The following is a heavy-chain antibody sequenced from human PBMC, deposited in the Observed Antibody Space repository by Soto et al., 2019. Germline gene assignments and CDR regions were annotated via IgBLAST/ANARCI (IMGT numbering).Heavy chain of an antibody. J-gene: IGHJ4*02. D-gene: IGHD3-22*01. Sequence: GGSLRLSCAASGFTFSSYAMSWVRQAPGKGLEWVTAIGDSGVSTYYADSVKGRFTISRDNSKNTLYLQMNSLRVEDTAVYYCARERHYYDRSGYQGYWGQGTVVTVSS. CDR2: IGDSGVST. CDR1: GFTFSSYA. CDR3: ARERHYYDRSGYQGY. V-gene: IGHV3-23*01.